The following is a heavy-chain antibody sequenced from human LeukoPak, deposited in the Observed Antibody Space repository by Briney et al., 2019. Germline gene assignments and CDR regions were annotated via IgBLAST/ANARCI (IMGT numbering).Heavy chain of an antibody. CDR2: IIPILGIA. CDR1: GGTFSSYA. CDR3: ASSLYIAHERDYYGMDV. V-gene: IGHV1-69*04. Sequence: ASVKVSCKASGGTFSSYAISWVRQAPGQGLEWMGRIIPILGIANYAQKFQGRVTITADKSTSTAYMELSSLRSEDTAVYYCASSLYIAHERDYYGMDVWGQGTTVTVSS. J-gene: IGHJ6*02. D-gene: IGHD5-12*01.